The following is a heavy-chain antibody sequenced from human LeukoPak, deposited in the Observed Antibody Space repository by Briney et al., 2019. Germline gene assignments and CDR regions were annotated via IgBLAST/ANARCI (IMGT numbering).Heavy chain of an antibody. CDR2: IRGNGATT. D-gene: IGHD1-26*01. Sequence: PGGSLRLSCAASGFTFSSYGMHWVRQAPGKGLEWVSGIRGNGATTYYSDSVKGRFTISRDNSKKMVYLQMNSLRAEDTAVYYCAFNWIGLLSGYFDHWGQGTLVPVSS. CDR3: AFNWIGLLSGYFDH. CDR1: GFTFSSYG. V-gene: IGHV3-23*01. J-gene: IGHJ4*02.